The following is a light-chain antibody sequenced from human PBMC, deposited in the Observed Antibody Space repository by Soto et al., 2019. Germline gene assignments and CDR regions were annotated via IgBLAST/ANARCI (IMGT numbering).Light chain of an antibody. J-gene: IGLJ2*01. V-gene: IGLV2-14*03. CDR2: DVS. CDR1: SSDVGTYNY. CDR3: SSYTPSSPVV. Sequence: QSVLTQPASVSGSPGQSITISCTGTSSDVGTYNYVSWYQQHPGKVPKLLIFDVSSRPSGASNRFSGSKSGNMASLTISGLQAEDEADYYCSSYTPSSPVVFGGGTKLTLL.